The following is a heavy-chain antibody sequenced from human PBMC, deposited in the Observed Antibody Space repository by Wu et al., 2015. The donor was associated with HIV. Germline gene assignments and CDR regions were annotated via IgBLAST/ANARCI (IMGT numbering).Heavy chain of an antibody. CDR3: ARGTNPHYGSGSYTFDY. CDR1: GFAFINYY. J-gene: IGHJ4*02. V-gene: IGHV1-18*01. CDR2: ISAYNGNT. Sequence: VQLVQSGPDVKAPGTSMKVSCRISGFAFINYYISWVQQAPGKGLKWMGWISAYNGNTNYAQKLQGRVTMTTDTSTSTAYMELSSLRSEDTAVYYCARGTNPHYGSGSYTFDYWGQGTLVTVSS. D-gene: IGHD3-10*01.